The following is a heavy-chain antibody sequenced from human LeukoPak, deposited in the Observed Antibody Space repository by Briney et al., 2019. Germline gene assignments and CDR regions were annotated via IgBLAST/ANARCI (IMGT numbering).Heavy chain of an antibody. V-gene: IGHV3-7*01. CDR3: ARDLAGPPQEAFDI. J-gene: IGHJ3*02. Sequence: GGSLRLSCAASGFTFSSYWMSWVRQAPGKGREGVANIKQDGSEKYYVDSVKGRFTISRDNAKNSLYLQMNSLRAEDTAVYYCARDLAGPPQEAFDIWGQGTMVTVSS. CDR1: GFTFSSYW. CDR2: IKQDGSEK.